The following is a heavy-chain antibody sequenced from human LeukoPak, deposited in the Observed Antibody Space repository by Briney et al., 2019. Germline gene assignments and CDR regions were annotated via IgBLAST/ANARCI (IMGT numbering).Heavy chain of an antibody. Sequence: GGSLRLSCTVSGFTVSSNSMSWVRQAPGKGLEWVSFIYTTGRTHDSDSVKGRFTISRDSSKNTLYLQMNSLRAEDTAVYYCARRAGDYSHPYDYWGQGTLVTVSS. V-gene: IGHV3-53*01. CDR2: IYTTGRT. CDR1: GFTVSSNS. CDR3: ARRAGDYSHPYDY. D-gene: IGHD3-22*01. J-gene: IGHJ4*02.